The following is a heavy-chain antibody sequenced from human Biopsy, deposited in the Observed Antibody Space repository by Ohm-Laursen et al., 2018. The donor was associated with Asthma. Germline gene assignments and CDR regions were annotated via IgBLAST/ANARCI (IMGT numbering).Heavy chain of an antibody. V-gene: IGHV1-3*01. CDR2: INAGNGNT. J-gene: IGHJ3*02. Sequence: GASVKVSCKASGYTFINYAIHWVRQAPGQRLEWMGWINAGNGNTKYSEKFQGRVTITRDTSASTAYMDLSSLRSEDMAVYYCARTYCDFLTGQVNDALDMWGQGTVVTVSS. CDR1: GYTFINYA. D-gene: IGHD3-9*01. CDR3: ARTYCDFLTGQVNDALDM.